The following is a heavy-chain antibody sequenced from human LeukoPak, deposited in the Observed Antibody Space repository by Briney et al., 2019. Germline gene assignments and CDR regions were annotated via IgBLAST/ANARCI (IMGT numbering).Heavy chain of an antibody. D-gene: IGHD3-22*01. CDR1: GGSTSSTTYY. J-gene: IGHJ3*02. Sequence: SQTLSLTCTVSGGSTSSTTYYWGWIRQPPGKGLEWIGSIYHSGNIYYNPSLKSRVTISVDTSKNQFSLKLSSVTAADTAVYYCARHDSSGPYNAFDIWGQGTMVTVSS. CDR3: ARHDSSGPYNAFDI. V-gene: IGHV4-39*01. CDR2: IYHSGNI.